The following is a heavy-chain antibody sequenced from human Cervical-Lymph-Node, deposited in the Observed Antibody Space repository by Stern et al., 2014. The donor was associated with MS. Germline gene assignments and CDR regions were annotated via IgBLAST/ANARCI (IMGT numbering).Heavy chain of an antibody. D-gene: IGHD2-15*01. Sequence: QVTLKESGPTLVKPTQTLTLTCTFSGFSLRTSGVGVGWIRQPPGKALEWLALIYWDDEKRYSPSLKSRLTITKDTSKNQVVLTMTDMDPVDTATYYCAHRLCNGGSCYFDYWGQGTLVTVSS. CDR2: IYWDDEK. J-gene: IGHJ4*02. CDR3: AHRLCNGGSCYFDY. V-gene: IGHV2-5*02. CDR1: GFSLRTSGVG.